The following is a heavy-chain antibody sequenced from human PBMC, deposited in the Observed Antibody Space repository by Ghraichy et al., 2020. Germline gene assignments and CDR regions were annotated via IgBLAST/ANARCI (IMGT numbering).Heavy chain of an antibody. J-gene: IGHJ4*02. D-gene: IGHD5-18*01. V-gene: IGHV3-53*01. CDR2: IYSGGNT. CDR3: ARAAGEYRGYGY. Sequence: ESLNISCAASGFTVSTNYMSWVRQAPGRGLEWVSVIYSGGNTHYADSVKGRFIISRDSSENALYLQMNSLRAEDTALYYCARAAGEYRGYGYWGQGTLVTVSS. CDR1: GFTVSTNY.